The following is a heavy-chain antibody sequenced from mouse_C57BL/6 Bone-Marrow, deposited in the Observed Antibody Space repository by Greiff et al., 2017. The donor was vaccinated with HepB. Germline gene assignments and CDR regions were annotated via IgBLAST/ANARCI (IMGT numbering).Heavy chain of an antibody. J-gene: IGHJ3*01. CDR2: IRSKSSNYAT. CDR3: VRGGGYYYGSSYVGFAY. Sequence: EVKLEESGGGLVQPKGSLKLSCAASGFTFNTYAMHWVRQAPGKGLEWVARIRSKSSNYATYYADSVKDRFTISRDDSQSMLYLQMNNLKTEDTAMYYCVRGGGYYYGSSYVGFAYWGQGTLVTVSA. CDR1: GFTFNTYA. D-gene: IGHD1-1*01. V-gene: IGHV10-3*01.